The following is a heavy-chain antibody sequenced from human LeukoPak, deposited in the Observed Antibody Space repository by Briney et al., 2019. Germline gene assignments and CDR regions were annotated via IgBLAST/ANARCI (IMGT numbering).Heavy chain of an antibody. CDR1: GFSFSTSE. Sequence: GGSLRLSCAASGFSFSTSEMNWVRQAPGKGLEWISYITRSGSNILYAASVRGRFTISRDNTKNSLYLQMNSLRAEDTALYFCAKAGPGYDFWRGAFDIWGQGTMVTVSS. CDR2: ITRSGSNI. D-gene: IGHD3-3*01. J-gene: IGHJ3*02. V-gene: IGHV3-48*03. CDR3: AKAGPGYDFWRGAFDI.